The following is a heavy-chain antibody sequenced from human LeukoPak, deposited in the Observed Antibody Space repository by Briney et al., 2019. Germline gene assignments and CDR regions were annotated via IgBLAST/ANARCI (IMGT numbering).Heavy chain of an antibody. J-gene: IGHJ4*02. CDR2: IYSSGST. CDR1: GGSINSYY. Sequence: SETLSLTCTVSGGSINSYYWSWIRQPAGKGLERIGRIYSSGSTNYNPSLKSRVSMSVDTSKTQFSLKLTSVTAADTAVYYCARGGKATVVTMWGQGILVTVSS. D-gene: IGHD4-23*01. CDR3: ARGGKATVVTM. V-gene: IGHV4-4*07.